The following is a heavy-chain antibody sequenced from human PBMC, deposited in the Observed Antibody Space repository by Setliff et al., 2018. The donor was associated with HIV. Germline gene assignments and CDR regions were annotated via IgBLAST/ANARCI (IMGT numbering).Heavy chain of an antibody. D-gene: IGHD3-10*01. CDR3: ARGGLRVRGAIDSFDY. CDR2: IHSGGTT. V-gene: IGHV4-4*07. J-gene: IGHJ4*02. CDR1: GASINSYF. Sequence: SETLSLTCSVSGASINSYFWSWILQPAGKGLEWIGRIHSGGTTNSNPSLKSRVTLSVDTSKNQFSLKLNSVTAADTAVYYCARGGLRVRGAIDSFDYWGQGTLVTVSS.